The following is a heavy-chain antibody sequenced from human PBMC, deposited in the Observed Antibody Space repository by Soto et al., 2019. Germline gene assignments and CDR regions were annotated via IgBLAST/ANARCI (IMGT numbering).Heavy chain of an antibody. Sequence: SETLSLTCAVYGGSFSGYYWSWIRQPPGKGLEWIGEINHSGSTNYNPSLKSRVTISVDTSKNQFSLKLSSVTAADTAVYYCARVGYYGSGSSRWGQGTLVTSPQ. D-gene: IGHD3-10*01. V-gene: IGHV4-34*01. CDR2: INHSGST. CDR1: GGSFSGYY. J-gene: IGHJ4*02. CDR3: ARVGYYGSGSSR.